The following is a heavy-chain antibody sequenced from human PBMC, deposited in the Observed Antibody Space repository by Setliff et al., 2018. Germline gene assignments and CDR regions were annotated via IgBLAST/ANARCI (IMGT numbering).Heavy chain of an antibody. CDR3: ARDNIAVANRYYYYYGTDV. V-gene: IGHV4-59*01. CDR1: DGSITSYY. J-gene: IGHJ6*02. D-gene: IGHD6-19*01. Sequence: PSETLSLTCTVSDGSITSYYWSWIRQPPGKGLEWIGSIYDSGSTSYNSSLKSRVTISVDTSKNQFSLKLSSVSAADTAVYYCARDNIAVANRYYYYYGTDVWGQGTTVTVSS. CDR2: IYDSGST.